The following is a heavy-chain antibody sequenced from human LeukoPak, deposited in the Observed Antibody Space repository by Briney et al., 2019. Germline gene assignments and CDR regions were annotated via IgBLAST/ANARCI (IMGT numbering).Heavy chain of an antibody. CDR2: IYGDGSA. CDR3: ARHRSPTSSSFFDS. V-gene: IGHV4-30-4*01. CDR1: GGSISSGDYF. D-gene: IGHD6-6*01. J-gene: IGHJ5*01. Sequence: SETLSLTCNVSGGSISSGDYFWSWIRQPPGKGLEWIGYIYGDGSAYENPSLKSRLTISLDASKNQFSLKLSSVTAADTAVYYCARHRSPTSSSFFDSWGQGTLVSVSS.